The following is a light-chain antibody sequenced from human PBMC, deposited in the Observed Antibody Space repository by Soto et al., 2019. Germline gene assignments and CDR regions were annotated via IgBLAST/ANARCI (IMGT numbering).Light chain of an antibody. V-gene: IGKV3-20*01. CDR3: QQYGNSPFT. J-gene: IGKJ3*01. CDR1: QGVSSSY. Sequence: EIVLTQSPGTLSLSPRERATLSCRASQGVSSSYLAWYQQKPGQAPRLLMYGSGASTRATRIPDRFSGSGSGKDFTLTISGLEPEDFAVYYCQQYGNSPFTFGPGTKVDVK. CDR2: GAS.